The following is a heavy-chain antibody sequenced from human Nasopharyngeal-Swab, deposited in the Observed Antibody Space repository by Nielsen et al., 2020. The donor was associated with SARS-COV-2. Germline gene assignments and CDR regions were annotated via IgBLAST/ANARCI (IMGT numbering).Heavy chain of an antibody. J-gene: IGHJ4*02. Sequence: GESLKISCSASGFTFRTYSMNWVRQAPGKGLEWVSRISGSGSYADYADSVKGRFTISRDNSKNTLYLQMNSLRAEDTAVYYCAKGGVSVYGDSYYFDFWGQGSLVTVSS. CDR1: GFTFRTYS. D-gene: IGHD4-17*01. CDR2: ISGSGSYA. V-gene: IGHV3-23*01. CDR3: AKGGVSVYGDSYYFDF.